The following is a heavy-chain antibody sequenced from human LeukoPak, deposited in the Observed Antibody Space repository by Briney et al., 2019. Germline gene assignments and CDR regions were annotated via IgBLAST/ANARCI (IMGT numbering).Heavy chain of an antibody. Sequence: SETLSLTCTVSGGSISSYYWSWIRQPPGKGLEWIGYIYYSGSTNYNPSLKSRVTISVDTSKNQFSLKLSSATAADTAVYYCARRRGDFWSDYYAFDYWGQGTLVTVSS. CDR3: ARRRGDFWSDYYAFDY. D-gene: IGHD3-3*01. CDR1: GGSISSYY. J-gene: IGHJ4*02. V-gene: IGHV4-59*08. CDR2: IYYSGST.